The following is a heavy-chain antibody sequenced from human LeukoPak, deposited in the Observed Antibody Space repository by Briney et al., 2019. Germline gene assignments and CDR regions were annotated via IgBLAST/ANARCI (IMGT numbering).Heavy chain of an antibody. J-gene: IGHJ5*02. D-gene: IGHD2-15*01. CDR3: ARVSGYCSGGSCYTGWFDP. CDR1: GYSFTSYW. Sequence: GESLKISCKGSGYSFTSYWIGWVRLMPGKGLEWMGIIYPGDSDTRYSPSFQGQVTISADKSISTAYLQWSSLKASDTAMYYCARVSGYCSGGSCYTGWFDPWGQGTLVTVSS. CDR2: IYPGDSDT. V-gene: IGHV5-51*01.